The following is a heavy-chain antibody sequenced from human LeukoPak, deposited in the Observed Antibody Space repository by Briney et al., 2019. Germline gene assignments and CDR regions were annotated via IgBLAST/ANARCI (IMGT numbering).Heavy chain of an antibody. CDR1: GYTFTSYG. Sequence: GASVKVSCKASGYTFTSYGISWVRQAPGQGLEWMGRIIPILGIANYAQKFQGRVTITADKSTSTAYMELSSLRSEDTAVYYCARDQAAAGAFDYWGQGTLVTVSS. CDR2: IIPILGIA. V-gene: IGHV1-69*04. J-gene: IGHJ4*02. D-gene: IGHD6-13*01. CDR3: ARDQAAAGAFDY.